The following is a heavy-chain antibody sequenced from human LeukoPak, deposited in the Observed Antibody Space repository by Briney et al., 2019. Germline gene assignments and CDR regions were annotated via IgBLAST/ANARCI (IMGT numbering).Heavy chain of an antibody. CDR2: ISAYNGNT. CDR3: ARGGYYDILTGYYLYYMDV. J-gene: IGHJ6*03. Sequence: VASVKVSCKASGYTFTSYGISWVRQAPGQGLEWMGWISAYNGNTNYAQKLQGRVTMTTDTSTSTAYMELRSLRSDDTAVYYCARGGYYDILTGYYLYYMDVWGKGTTVTISS. CDR1: GYTFTSYG. D-gene: IGHD3-9*01. V-gene: IGHV1-18*01.